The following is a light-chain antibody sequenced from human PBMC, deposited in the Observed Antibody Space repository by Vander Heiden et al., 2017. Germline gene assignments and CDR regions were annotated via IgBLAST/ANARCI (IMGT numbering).Light chain of an antibody. V-gene: IGKV3-11*01. CDR1: QSISSY. CDR2: DAF. CDR3: QQGSNRPLA. J-gene: IGKJ4*01. Sequence: IVLTQSPATLSLSPGERDTLSCRASQSISSYLARYQQKPGQAPRLLIYDAFNRATGIPARFSASGSETDFTLTISSLEPEDFAVYYCQQGSNRPLAFGGGTMVEIK.